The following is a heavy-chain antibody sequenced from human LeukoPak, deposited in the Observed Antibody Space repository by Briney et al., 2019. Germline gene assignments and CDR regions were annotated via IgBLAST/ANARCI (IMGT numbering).Heavy chain of an antibody. Sequence: GESLKISCKGSGYSFTSYWIGWVRQMPGKGLEWMGIIYPGDSDTRYSPSFQGQVTISADKSISTAYLQWSSLKASDTAMYYCARSSLAGWRGGYSYGFSMDVWGQGTTVTVSS. CDR2: IYPGDSDT. CDR3: ARSSLAGWRGGYSYGFSMDV. J-gene: IGHJ6*02. D-gene: IGHD5-18*01. CDR1: GYSFTSYW. V-gene: IGHV5-51*01.